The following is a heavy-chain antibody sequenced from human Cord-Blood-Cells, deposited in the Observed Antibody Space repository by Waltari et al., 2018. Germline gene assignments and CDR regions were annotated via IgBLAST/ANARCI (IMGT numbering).Heavy chain of an antibody. D-gene: IGHD3-10*01. CDR2: IYYSGSP. Sequence: QVQLQESGPGLVKPSQTLSLTCTVSGGSISSGDYYWSWIRQPPGKGLEWIGYIYYSGSPYYNPSLKSRGTISVDTSKNQFSRKLSSVTAADTAVYYCARDLPMYYGSGSYYNEGAFDIWGQGTMVTVSS. V-gene: IGHV4-30-4*08. J-gene: IGHJ3*02. CDR1: GGSISSGDYY. CDR3: ARDLPMYYGSGSYYNEGAFDI.